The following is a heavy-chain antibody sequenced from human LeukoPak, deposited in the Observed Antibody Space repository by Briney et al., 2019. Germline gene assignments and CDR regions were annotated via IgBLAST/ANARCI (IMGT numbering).Heavy chain of an antibody. V-gene: IGHV3-21*01. J-gene: IGHJ4*02. CDR3: ARERGAFSTYYYDSSGPRYFDY. D-gene: IGHD3-22*01. CDR2: ISSSSSYI. CDR1: GFTFSSYS. Sequence: GGXLRLSCAASGFTFSSYSMNWVRQAPGKGLEWVSSISSSSSYIYYADSVKGRFTISRDNAKNSLYLQMNSLRAEDTAVYYCARERGAFSTYYYDSSGPRYFDYWGQGPLVTVSS.